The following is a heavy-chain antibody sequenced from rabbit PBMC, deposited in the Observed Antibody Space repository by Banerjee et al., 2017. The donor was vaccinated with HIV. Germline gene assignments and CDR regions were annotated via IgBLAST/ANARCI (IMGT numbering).Heavy chain of an antibody. CDR3: ARDGYAGFGDAEDFKL. D-gene: IGHD4-2*01. CDR2: VYTGIIGYT. Sequence: QEQLEESGGDLVKPEGSLTLTCTASGFSFSSSYWICWVRQAPGKGPEWIACVYTGIIGYTHYASWVNGRFTISKTSSTTVTLQMTSLTAADTATYFCARDGYAGFGDAEDFKLWGPGTLVTVS. CDR1: GFSFSSSYW. J-gene: IGHJ4*01. V-gene: IGHV1S45*01.